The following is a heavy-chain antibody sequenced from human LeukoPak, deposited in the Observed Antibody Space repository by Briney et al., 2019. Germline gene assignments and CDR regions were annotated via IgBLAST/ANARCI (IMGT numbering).Heavy chain of an antibody. J-gene: IGHJ4*02. D-gene: IGHD3-22*01. CDR1: GYTFTSYG. CDR3: ERGVKGYYYDSSGYYLDYFDY. CDR2: ISAYNGNT. V-gene: IGHV1-18*01. Sequence: ASVKVSCKASGYTFTSYGISWVRQAPGQGLEWMGWISAYNGNTNYAQKLQGRVTMTTDTSSSTAYMELRSLRSDDTAVYYCERGVKGYYYDSSGYYLDYFDYWGQGTLVTVSS.